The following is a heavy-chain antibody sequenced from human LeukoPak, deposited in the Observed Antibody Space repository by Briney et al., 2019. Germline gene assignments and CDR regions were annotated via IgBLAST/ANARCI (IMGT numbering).Heavy chain of an antibody. CDR2: ISGSGDST. J-gene: IGHJ4*02. D-gene: IGHD3-9*01. Sequence: GGSLRLSCAASGITFSSYAMSWVRQAPGKGLEWVSSISGSGDSTYYADSVKGRFTIARDNSKNTLYLQMNSLRPEDTAVYYCAKDLRLGSRYFDWLLSPFDYWGQGTLVTVSS. V-gene: IGHV3-23*01. CDR1: GITFSSYA. CDR3: AKDLRLGSRYFDWLLSPFDY.